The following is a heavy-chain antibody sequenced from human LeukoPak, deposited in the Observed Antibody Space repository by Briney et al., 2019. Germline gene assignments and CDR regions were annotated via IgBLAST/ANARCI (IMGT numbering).Heavy chain of an antibody. Sequence: ASVKVSSKASGYTLTNYDINWVRQATGQGLEWMGWMNPNSGNTGHAQKLQGRVTITRNTSVSTAYMELSSLRSEDTAVYYCARTIGYYYYMDVWGKGTTVTVSS. V-gene: IGHV1-8*03. CDR1: GYTLTNYD. D-gene: IGHD2-15*01. CDR2: MNPNSGNT. J-gene: IGHJ6*03. CDR3: ARTIGYYYYMDV.